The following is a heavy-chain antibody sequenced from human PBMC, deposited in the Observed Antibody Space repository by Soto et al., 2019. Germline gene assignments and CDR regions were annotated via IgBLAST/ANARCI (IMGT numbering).Heavy chain of an antibody. CDR2: IKSKTDGGTT. CDR3: TTRVTITFGGVIVP. J-gene: IGHJ5*02. V-gene: IGHV3-15*01. CDR1: GFTFSNAW. Sequence: GGSLRLSCAASGFTFSNAWMSWVRQAPGKGLEWVGRIKSKTDGGTTDYAAPVKGRFTISRDDSKNTLYLQMNSLKTEDTAVYYCTTRVTITFGGVIVPWGQGTLVTVSS. D-gene: IGHD3-16*01.